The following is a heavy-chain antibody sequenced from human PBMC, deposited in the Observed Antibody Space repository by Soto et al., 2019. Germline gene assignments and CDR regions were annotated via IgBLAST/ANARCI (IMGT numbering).Heavy chain of an antibody. Sequence: EVQLLESGGGLVQPGGSLRLSCAASGFTFSSYAMSWVRQAPGKGLEWVSAISGSGGSTYYADSVKGRFTISRDNSKNTLYLQMNSLRAEDTAVYYCAKDNAHIVVVVAATLGFDYWGQGTLVTVSS. D-gene: IGHD2-15*01. CDR1: GFTFSSYA. J-gene: IGHJ4*02. CDR2: ISGSGGST. CDR3: AKDNAHIVVVVAATLGFDY. V-gene: IGHV3-23*01.